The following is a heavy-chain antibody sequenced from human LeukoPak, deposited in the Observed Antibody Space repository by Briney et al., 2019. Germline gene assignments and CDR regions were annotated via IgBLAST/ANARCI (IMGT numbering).Heavy chain of an antibody. D-gene: IGHD3-22*01. J-gene: IGHJ4*02. CDR3: ARGGGFRRSSGYPY. Sequence: ASVKVSCKASGGTFSSYAISWVRQAPGQGLEWMGRIIPILGIANYAQKFQGRVTITADKSTSTAYMELSSLRSADTAVYYSARGGGFRRSSGYPYWGQGTLVTVSS. CDR1: GGTFSSYA. CDR2: IIPILGIA. V-gene: IGHV1-69*04.